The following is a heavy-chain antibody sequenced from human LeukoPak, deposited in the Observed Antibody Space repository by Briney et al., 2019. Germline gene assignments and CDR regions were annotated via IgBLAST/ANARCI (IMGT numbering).Heavy chain of an antibody. CDR3: ARPTYCSNTRCYPFDY. J-gene: IGHJ4*02. V-gene: IGHV3-23*01. CDR2: ISGSGGST. Sequence: GGSLRLSCAASGFTFRSSVMTWVRQAPGKGLEWGSGISGSGGSTYYADSVKGRFTISRDNSKNTLYLQMNSLRAEDTAVYYCARPTYCSNTRCYPFDYWGQGTLVTVSS. CDR1: GFTFRSSV. D-gene: IGHD2-2*01.